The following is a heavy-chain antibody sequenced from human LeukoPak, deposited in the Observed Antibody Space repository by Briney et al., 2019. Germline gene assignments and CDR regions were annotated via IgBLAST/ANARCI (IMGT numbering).Heavy chain of an antibody. CDR2: ISAYNGNT. V-gene: IGHV1-18*01. J-gene: IGHJ4*02. D-gene: IGHD3-10*01. CDR1: GYTFTSYG. CDR3: AKEALITMVRGVRLYGAFDY. Sequence: GASVKVSCKASGYTFTSYGISWVRQAPGQGLEWMGWISAYNGNTNYAQKLQGRVTMTTDTSTSTAYMELRSLRAEDTAVYYCAKEALITMVRGVRLYGAFDYWGQGTLVTVSS.